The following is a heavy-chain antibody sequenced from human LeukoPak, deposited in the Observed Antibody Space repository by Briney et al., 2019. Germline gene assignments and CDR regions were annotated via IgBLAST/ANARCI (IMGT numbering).Heavy chain of an antibody. CDR3: ALASMVQGVTFDY. J-gene: IGHJ4*02. D-gene: IGHD3-10*01. Sequence: GGSLRLSCAASGFTFSSYAMSWVRQAPGKGLGWVSAISGSGGSTYYADSVKGRFTISRDDSKNTLYLQMNSLRAEDTAVYYCALASMVQGVTFDYWGQGTLVTVSS. V-gene: IGHV3-23*01. CDR2: ISGSGGST. CDR1: GFTFSSYA.